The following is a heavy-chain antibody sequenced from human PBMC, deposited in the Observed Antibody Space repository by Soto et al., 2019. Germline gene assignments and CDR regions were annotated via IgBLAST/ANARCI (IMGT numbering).Heavy chain of an antibody. CDR3: VRDGTKTLRDWFDP. CDR2: IYATGTT. Sequence: SETMSLTSAVSGVTISTYYWRWIRQSAGKGLEWIGRIYATGTTDYNPSLKSRVMMSVDTSKKQFSLKLRAVTAADTAVYYCVRDGTKTLRDWFDPWGQGISVTVSS. CDR1: GVTISTYY. D-gene: IGHD1-1*01. J-gene: IGHJ5*02. V-gene: IGHV4-4*07.